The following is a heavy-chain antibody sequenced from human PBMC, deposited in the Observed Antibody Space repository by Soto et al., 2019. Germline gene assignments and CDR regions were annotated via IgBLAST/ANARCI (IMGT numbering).Heavy chain of an antibody. J-gene: IGHJ6*02. D-gene: IGHD3-3*01. CDR1: GGSISSYY. Sequence: PSETLSLTCTVYGGSISSYYWSWIRQPPGKGLEWIGYIYYSGSTNYNPSLKSRVTISVDTSKNQFSLKLSSVTAADTAVYYCARERRDFWSGYYNIAMDVWGQGTTVTVSS. V-gene: IGHV4-59*01. CDR2: IYYSGST. CDR3: ARERRDFWSGYYNIAMDV.